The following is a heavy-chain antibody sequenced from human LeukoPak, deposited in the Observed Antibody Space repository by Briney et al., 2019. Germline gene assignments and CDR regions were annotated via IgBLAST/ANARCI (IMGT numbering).Heavy chain of an antibody. CDR1: GGSISSYY. CDR2: IYYSGSA. V-gene: IGHV4-59*08. J-gene: IGHJ4*02. Sequence: SETLSLTCTVSGGSISSYYWSWIRQPAGKGLEWIGYIYYSGSANYNPSLKSRVTISVDTSKNQFSLKLSSVTAADTAVYYCARHKEGDDILTGYSFYFDYWGQGTLVTVSS. D-gene: IGHD3-9*01. CDR3: ARHKEGDDILTGYSFYFDY.